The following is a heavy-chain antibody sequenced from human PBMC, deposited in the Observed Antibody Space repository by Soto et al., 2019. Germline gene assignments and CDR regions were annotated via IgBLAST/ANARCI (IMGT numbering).Heavy chain of an antibody. J-gene: IGHJ5*02. CDR3: ASIYCSGGSCYSEWNWFDP. Sequence: SETLSLTCAVYGGSFSGYYWSWIRQAPGKGLEWIGEINHSGSTNYNPSLKSRVTISVDTSKNQFSLKLSSVTAADTAVYYCASIYCSGGSCYSEWNWFDPWGQGTLVTAPQ. V-gene: IGHV4-34*01. CDR1: GGSFSGYY. D-gene: IGHD2-15*01. CDR2: INHSGST.